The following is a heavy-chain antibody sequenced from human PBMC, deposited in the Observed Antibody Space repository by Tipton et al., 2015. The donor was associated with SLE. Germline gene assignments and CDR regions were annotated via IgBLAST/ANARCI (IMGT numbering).Heavy chain of an antibody. CDR3: ARGVVGARAGYGMDV. V-gene: IGHV4-59*11. J-gene: IGHJ6*02. D-gene: IGHD1-26*01. CDR2: IYYSGST. CDR1: GDSISGQY. Sequence: TLSLTCTVSGDSISGQYWSWIRQPPGKGLEWIGYIYYSGSTNYNPSLKSRVTISVDTSKNQFSLKLSSVTAADTAVYYCARGVVGARAGYGMDVWGQGTTVTVSS.